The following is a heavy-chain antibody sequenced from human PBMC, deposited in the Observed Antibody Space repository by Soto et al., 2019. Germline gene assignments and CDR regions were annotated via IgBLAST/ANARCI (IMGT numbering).Heavy chain of an antibody. CDR2: TCYRSKWYN. CDR3: ARVSIDTIFGVVTSYYYYGMDV. D-gene: IGHD3-3*01. CDR1: GDSVSSNSAA. Sequence: SQTLSLTCAISGDSVSSNSAAWNWIRQSPSRGLEWLGRTCYRSKWYNDYAVSVKSRITINPDTSKNQFSLQLNSVTPEDTAVYYCARVSIDTIFGVVTSYYYYGMDVWGQGTTVTVSS. J-gene: IGHJ6*02. V-gene: IGHV6-1*01.